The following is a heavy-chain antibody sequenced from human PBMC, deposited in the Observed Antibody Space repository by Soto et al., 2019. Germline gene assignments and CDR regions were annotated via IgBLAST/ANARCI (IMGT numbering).Heavy chain of an antibody. CDR3: ARGIMPSRGVFGF. Sequence: SETLSLTCAVYGGSFRGNYTTWSRQPPGKRLEWIAEINPSRSHNYNPSLRNRVTISVDTAKSQFSPRLDSVTAADTAVYYCARGIMPSRGVFGFLGAGTQVTVSS. V-gene: IGHV4-34*01. CDR1: GGSFRGNY. J-gene: IGHJ4*02. CDR2: INPSRSH. D-gene: IGHD2-2*01.